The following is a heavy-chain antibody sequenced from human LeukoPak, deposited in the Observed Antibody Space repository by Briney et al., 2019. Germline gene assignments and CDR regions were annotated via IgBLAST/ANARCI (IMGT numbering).Heavy chain of an antibody. D-gene: IGHD2-2*01. CDR2: INTNTGNR. V-gene: IGHV7-4-1*02. CDR3: AREGIVVVPAAMGYYYMDV. J-gene: IGHJ6*03. CDR1: GYTFTRYA. Sequence: ASVKVSGKASGYTFTRYAMNWVRQAPGQGLEWMGWINTNTGNRTYAQGFTGRFVFSLDTSVGTAYLQISSLKAEDTAVYYCAREGIVVVPAAMGYYYMDVWGKGTTVTVSS.